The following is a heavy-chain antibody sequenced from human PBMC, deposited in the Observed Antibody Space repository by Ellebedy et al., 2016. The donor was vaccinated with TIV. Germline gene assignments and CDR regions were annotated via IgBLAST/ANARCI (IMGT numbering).Heavy chain of an antibody. CDR2: IIPIFGTA. Sequence: ASVKVSCKASGGTFSSYAISWVRQAPGQGLEWMGGIIPIFGTANYAQKFQGRVTITADKSTSTAYMELSSLRSEDTAVYYCARGVKLPTAYYYGMDVWGPGTTVTVSS. V-gene: IGHV1-69*06. J-gene: IGHJ6*02. D-gene: IGHD4-17*01. CDR1: GGTFSSYA. CDR3: ARGVKLPTAYYYGMDV.